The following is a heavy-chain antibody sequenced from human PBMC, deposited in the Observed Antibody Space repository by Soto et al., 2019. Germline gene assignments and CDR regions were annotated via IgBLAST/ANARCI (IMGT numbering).Heavy chain of an antibody. CDR3: ARSPLYSSSWYLFFDY. CDR1: GFTFSDYY. D-gene: IGHD6-13*01. J-gene: IGHJ4*02. V-gene: IGHV3-11*01. CDR2: ISSSGSTI. Sequence: GGSLRLSCAASGFTFSDYYMSWIRQAPGKGLEWVSYISSSGSTIYYADSVKGRFTISRDNAKNSLYLQMNSLRAEDTAVYYCARSPLYSSSWYLFFDYRGQGTLVTVSS.